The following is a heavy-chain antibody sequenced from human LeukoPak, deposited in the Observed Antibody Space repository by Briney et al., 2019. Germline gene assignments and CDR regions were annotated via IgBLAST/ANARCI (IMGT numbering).Heavy chain of an antibody. D-gene: IGHD3-3*01. CDR1: GGSISSYY. J-gene: IGHJ6*02. CDR2: IYYSGST. CDR3: ARVRNTIFGVVINRPRDYYYYGMDV. V-gene: IGHV4-59*01. Sequence: PSETLSLTCTVSGGSISSYYWSWIRQPPGKGLEWIGYIYYSGSTNYNPSLKSRVTISVDTSKNQFSLKLSSVTAADTAVYYCARVRNTIFGVVINRPRDYYYYGMDVWGQGTTVTVSS.